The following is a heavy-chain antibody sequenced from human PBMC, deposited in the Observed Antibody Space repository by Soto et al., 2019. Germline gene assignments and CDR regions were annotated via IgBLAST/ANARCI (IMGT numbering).Heavy chain of an antibody. CDR1: GDSVSSNSAA. CDR3: ARGSWVPAAIISSNYYYYYGMDV. V-gene: IGHV6-1*01. D-gene: IGHD2-2*01. J-gene: IGHJ6*02. CDR2: TYYRSKWYN. Sequence: SQTLSLTCAISGDSVSSNSAAWNWIRQSPSRGLEWLGRTYYRSKWYNDYAVSVKSRITINPDTSKNQFSLQLNSVTPEDTAVYYCARGSWVPAAIISSNYYYYYGMDVWGQGTTVTVSS.